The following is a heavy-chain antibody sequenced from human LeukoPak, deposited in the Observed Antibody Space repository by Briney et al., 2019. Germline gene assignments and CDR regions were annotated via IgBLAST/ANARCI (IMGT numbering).Heavy chain of an antibody. CDR1: GFTFSTFS. J-gene: IGHJ4*02. D-gene: IGHD2-2*01. CDR3: ARVDCRSTSCSPFDY. V-gene: IGHV3-30*04. Sequence: PGGSLRLSCAASGFTFSTFSMHWVRQAPGKGLEWVAVILYDGSTQYYAAPVRGRFTASRDNSKDTLYLQMNSLRVEDTAVYYCARVDCRSTSCSPFDYWGQGTLVTVSS. CDR2: ILYDGSTQ.